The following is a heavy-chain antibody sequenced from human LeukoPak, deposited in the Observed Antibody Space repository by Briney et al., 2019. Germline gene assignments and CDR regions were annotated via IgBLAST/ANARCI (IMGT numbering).Heavy chain of an antibody. D-gene: IGHD3-10*01. J-gene: IGHJ4*02. CDR2: ISWNSGSI. V-gene: IGHV3-9*01. CDR1: GFTFDDYA. CDR3: ARDILREDYYGSGSYYPLGY. Sequence: PGRSLRLSCAASGFTFDDYAMHWVRQAPGKGLEWVSGISWNSGSIGYADSVKGRFTISRDNAKNSLYLQMNSLRAEDTAVYYCARDILREDYYGSGSYYPLGYWGQGTLVTVSS.